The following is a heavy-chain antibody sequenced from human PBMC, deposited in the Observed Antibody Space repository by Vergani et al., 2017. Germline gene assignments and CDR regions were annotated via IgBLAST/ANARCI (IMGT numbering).Heavy chain of an antibody. CDR3: ARDKSKRAPAVMGTYYYYMDV. D-gene: IGHD3-16*01. V-gene: IGHV3-33*01. CDR1: GFLFSVYV. J-gene: IGHJ6*03. CDR2: IWYDGSNE. Sequence: QVQLVESGGGVVQPGKSLSLSCETSGFLFSVYVMHWVRQAPGKGLVWVPGIWYDGSNEKYVDSVQGRFTISRDNSKNTLYLEMESLRVEDTAVYFCARDKSKRAPAVMGTYYYYMDVWGKGTKVTVSS.